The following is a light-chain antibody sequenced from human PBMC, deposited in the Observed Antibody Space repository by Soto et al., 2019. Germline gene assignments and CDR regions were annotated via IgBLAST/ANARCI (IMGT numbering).Light chain of an antibody. Sequence: EVVLTQSPGTLSLSPGARATLSCRASQSISANYLAWYQQKPGQAPRLLIYGESIRAAGIPDRFSGSVSGTDFSLTISRLEPGDFAVYYCQQYGSSPRNSFGQGTRLEI. J-gene: IGKJ2*03. V-gene: IGKV3-20*01. CDR2: GES. CDR3: QQYGSSPRNS. CDR1: QSISANY.